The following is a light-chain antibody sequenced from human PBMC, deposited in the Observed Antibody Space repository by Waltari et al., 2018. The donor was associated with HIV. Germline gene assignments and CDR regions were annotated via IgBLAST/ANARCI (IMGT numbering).Light chain of an antibody. J-gene: IGLJ3*02. CDR3: QSYDSSDSWV. CDR1: SGSIASNY. Sequence: NFMLTQPHSVSESPGKTVTISCTRSSGSIASNYVQWYQQRPGSSPTTVIYEDKQRPSGCPVRFSGSIDSSSNAASLTISGLKTEDEADYYGQSYDSSDSWVFGGGTKLTVL. CDR2: EDK. V-gene: IGLV6-57*01.